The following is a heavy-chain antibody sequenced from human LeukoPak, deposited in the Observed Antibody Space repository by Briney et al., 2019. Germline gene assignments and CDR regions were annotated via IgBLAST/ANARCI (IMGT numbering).Heavy chain of an antibody. J-gene: IGHJ4*02. CDR2: INPNNGDT. D-gene: IGHD6-19*01. CDR1: GYSFTGYQ. Sequence: ASVKVSCKASGYSFTGYQMHWVRQAPGQGLEWMGWINPNNGDTNYAQKFQGRVTMTRDTSISTAYMELSRLRSDDTAVYYCARPLYSSGTTEDDYWGQGTLVTVSS. V-gene: IGHV1-2*02. CDR3: ARPLYSSGTTEDDY.